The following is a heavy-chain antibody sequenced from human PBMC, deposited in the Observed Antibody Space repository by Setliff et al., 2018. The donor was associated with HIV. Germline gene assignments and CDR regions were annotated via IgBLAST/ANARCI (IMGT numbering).Heavy chain of an antibody. D-gene: IGHD3-3*01. CDR2: MNHSEH. CDR3: ARTITTFGVIGRGGRMDV. J-gene: IGHJ6*04. V-gene: IGHV4-34*01. Sequence: LSLTCAVYGGSFSGYSWTWIRQPPGKGLEWIGEMNHSEHYYNPTLKRRVTISMDTSKNQFSLELSSVTAADTALYYCARTITTFGVIGRGGRMDVWGKGTTVTVSS. CDR1: GGSFSGYS.